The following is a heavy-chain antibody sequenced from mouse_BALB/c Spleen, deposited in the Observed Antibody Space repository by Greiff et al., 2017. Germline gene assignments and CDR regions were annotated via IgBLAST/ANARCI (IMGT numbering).Heavy chain of an antibody. D-gene: IGHD1-1*01. CDR2: INPNNGGT. Sequence: EVQVVESGPELVKPGASVKIPCKASGYTFTDYNMDWVKQSHGKSLEWIGDINPNNGGTIYNQKFKGKATLTVDKSSSTAFMHLNSLTSEDSAVYYCARGRYYGSSSFAYWGQGTLVTVSA. CDR3: ARGRYYGSSSFAY. V-gene: IGHV1-18*01. CDR1: GYTFTDYN. J-gene: IGHJ3*01.